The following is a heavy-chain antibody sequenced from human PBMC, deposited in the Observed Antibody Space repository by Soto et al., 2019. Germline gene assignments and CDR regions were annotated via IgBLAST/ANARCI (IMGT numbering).Heavy chain of an antibody. CDR1: GFSFGDSA. CDR3: AVTDLPFRPLTEPTENGMDV. Sequence: ELVQSGPEAREPGTSVKVSCRASGFSFGDSAVQWVRQGRGQRLEWIGWIVVVNGNTNYAQKFEGRVTLTRDASTSTSHMALTSLSSEDTAVYFCAVTDLPFRPLTEPTENGMDVWGQGTTVTVSS. J-gene: IGHJ6*02. D-gene: IGHD3-3*02. V-gene: IGHV1-58*01. CDR2: IVVVNGNT.